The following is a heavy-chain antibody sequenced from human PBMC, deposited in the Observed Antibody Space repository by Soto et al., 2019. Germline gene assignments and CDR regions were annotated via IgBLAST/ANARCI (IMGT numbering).Heavy chain of an antibody. CDR3: VTDRYSSGWEGYFDF. D-gene: IGHD6-19*01. J-gene: IGHJ4*02. V-gene: IGHV3-30*03. CDR2: LSYDRKNK. CDR1: GFIFSDYA. Sequence: QVQLVASGGGVVQPGKSLRLSCEASGFIFSDYAMHWVRQAPGKGLEWVAILSYDRKNKYYVDSVKGRFTISRDNSNNALYLQMKNLRPEDTAVYYCVTDRYSSGWEGYFDFWGQGTLVTVSS.